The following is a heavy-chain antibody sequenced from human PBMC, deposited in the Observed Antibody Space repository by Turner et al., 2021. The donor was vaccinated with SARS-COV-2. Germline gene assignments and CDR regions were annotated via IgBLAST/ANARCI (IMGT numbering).Heavy chain of an antibody. J-gene: IGHJ6*02. Sequence: EVQLLESGGGLIQPGGSLRLSCAASGFTFSSYAMSWVRQAPGKGLEWVSSISGNGDSTYYADSVKGRFTISRDNSKNTLYLQMHSLRAEDTAVYYCARDLMEVGGMDVWGQGTTVTVSS. D-gene: IGHD3-3*01. V-gene: IGHV3-23*01. CDR2: ISGNGDST. CDR3: ARDLMEVGGMDV. CDR1: GFTFSSYA.